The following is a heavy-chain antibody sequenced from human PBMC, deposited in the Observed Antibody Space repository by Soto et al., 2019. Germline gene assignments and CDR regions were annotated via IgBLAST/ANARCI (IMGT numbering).Heavy chain of an antibody. CDR1: GYTFTIYG. J-gene: IGHJ1*01. Sequence: ASVKVSCKASGYTFTIYGISWVRQAPGQGLEWMGWISAYNGNTNYAQKLQGRVTMTTDTSTSTAYMELRSLRSDDTAVYYCASVPHKTLDYYQHWGQGTLVTVS. CDR3: ASVPHKTLDYYQH. D-gene: IGHD1-1*01. V-gene: IGHV1-18*01. CDR2: ISAYNGNT.